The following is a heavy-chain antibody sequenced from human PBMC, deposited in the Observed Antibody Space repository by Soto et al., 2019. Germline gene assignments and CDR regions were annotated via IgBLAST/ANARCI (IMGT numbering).Heavy chain of an antibody. CDR3: ANVLGGFSGITESALDY. D-gene: IGHD1-20*01. J-gene: IGHJ4*02. CDR2: IAYYGTNK. CDR1: GFSFSTSP. Sequence: QVQLMESGGGVVQPGRSLRLSCAASGFSFSTSPMHWVRQAPGKGLEWVAVIAYYGTNKYYADSVKGRFTVSRDNSKNTLYLEMNSLRAEDTAVYYCANVLGGFSGITESALDYWGQGTLVTVSS. V-gene: IGHV3-30*18.